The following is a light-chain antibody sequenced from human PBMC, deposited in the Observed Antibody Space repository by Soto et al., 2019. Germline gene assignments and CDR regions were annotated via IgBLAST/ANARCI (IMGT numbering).Light chain of an antibody. CDR3: QQYGISPGT. Sequence: EIVLTQSPGTLSLSPGERATLSCRASQSVTSNYLAWYQQKPGQAPKLLIFGASIRDTGIPDRFRGSGSGTVFTLTISRLEPEDFAVYYFQQYGISPGTFGQGTKVEI. CDR2: GAS. V-gene: IGKV3-20*01. CDR1: QSVTSNY. J-gene: IGKJ1*01.